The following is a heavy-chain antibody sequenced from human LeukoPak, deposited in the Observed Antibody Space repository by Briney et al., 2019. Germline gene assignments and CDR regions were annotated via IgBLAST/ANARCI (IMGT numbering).Heavy chain of an antibody. Sequence: SVKVSCKASGGTFSSYDISWVLQAPGQGLEWMGRIIPIFGTANYAQKLQGRVTMTTDTSTSTAYMELRSLRSDDTAVYYCARFVDIVVVPAANGWFDPWGQGTLVTVSS. J-gene: IGHJ5*02. CDR3: ARFVDIVVVPAANGWFDP. CDR1: GGTFSSYD. CDR2: IIPIFGTA. V-gene: IGHV1-69*05. D-gene: IGHD2-2*03.